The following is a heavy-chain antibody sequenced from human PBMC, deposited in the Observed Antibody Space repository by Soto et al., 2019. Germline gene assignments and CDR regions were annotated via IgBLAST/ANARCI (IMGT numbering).Heavy chain of an antibody. CDR3: MLGSGWKDFDY. J-gene: IGHJ4*02. CDR2: IYYSGST. D-gene: IGHD3-22*01. V-gene: IGHV4-31*09. Sequence: TCTVSGGSISSGGYYWSWIRQHPGKGLEWIGYIYYSGSTYYNPSLKSRVTISVDTSMNEFSLRLSSVTAADTAVYYCMLGSGWKDFDYWGQGTLVTVSS. CDR1: GGSISSGGYY.